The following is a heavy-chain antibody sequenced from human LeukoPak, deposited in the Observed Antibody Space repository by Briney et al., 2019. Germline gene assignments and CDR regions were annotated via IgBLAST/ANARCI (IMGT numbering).Heavy chain of an antibody. V-gene: IGHV5-51*01. J-gene: IGHJ4*02. CDR1: GYSFTTYW. CDR3: ARHGSGYSYVYPFDY. Sequence: TGESLKISCEGSGYSFTTYWIVWVRQMPGKGLEWMGIIYPGDSDTRYSPSFQGQVTISADKSISTAYLQWSSLKASDTAMYYCARHGSGYSYVYPFDYWGQGTLVTVSS. D-gene: IGHD5-18*01. CDR2: IYPGDSDT.